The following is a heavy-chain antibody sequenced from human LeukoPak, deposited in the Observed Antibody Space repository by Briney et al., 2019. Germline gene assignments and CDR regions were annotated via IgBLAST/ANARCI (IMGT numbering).Heavy chain of an antibody. V-gene: IGHV3-7*01. Sequence: GGSLRLSCAASGFTFSSYWMGWVRQAPGMGLEWVATIKQDGSEKYYLDSVKGRFTISRDNAKNSLFLQMNSLRAEDTAVYYCAGARGWEFASWGQGTLVTVSS. J-gene: IGHJ5*01. CDR1: GFTFSSYW. CDR2: IKQDGSEK. D-gene: IGHD1-26*01. CDR3: AGARGWEFAS.